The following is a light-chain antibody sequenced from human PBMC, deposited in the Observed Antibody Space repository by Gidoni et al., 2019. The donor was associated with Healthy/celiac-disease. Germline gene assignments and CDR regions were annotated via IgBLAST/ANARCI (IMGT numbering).Light chain of an antibody. J-gene: IGLJ2*01. CDR2: QDS. V-gene: IGLV3-1*01. CDR3: QAWDSSIVV. Sequence: SYALTQPPSVSVSPGQTASITCSGDKLGDKYACWYQQKPGQSPVLVIYQDSKRPSGIPERVSGSNSGNTATLTISGTQAMDEADYYCQAWDSSIVVFGGGTKLTVL. CDR1: KLGDKY.